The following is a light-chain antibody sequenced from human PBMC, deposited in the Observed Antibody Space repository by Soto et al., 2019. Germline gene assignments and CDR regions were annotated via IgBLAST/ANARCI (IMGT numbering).Light chain of an antibody. CDR2: SNN. CDR3: AAWDDSLNGVV. V-gene: IGLV1-44*01. Sequence: QSVLTQPPSASGTPGQRVTISCSGSSSNLGSNTVNWYQQLPGTAPKLLIYSNNQRPSGVPDRFSGSKSGTSASLAISGLQSDDEADYYGAAWDDSLNGVVFGGGTKLTVL. J-gene: IGLJ2*01. CDR1: SSNLGSNT.